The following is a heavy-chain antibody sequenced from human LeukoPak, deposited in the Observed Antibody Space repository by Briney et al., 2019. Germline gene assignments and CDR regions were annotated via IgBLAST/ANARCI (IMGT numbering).Heavy chain of an antibody. V-gene: IGHV4-34*01. CDR1: GGSFSGYY. CDR3: ARGRFEYYYYYYYMDV. D-gene: IGHD3-10*01. Sequence: SETLSLTCAVYGGSFSGYYWSWIRQPPGKGLEWIGEINHSGSTNYNPSLKSRVTISVDTSKNQFSLKLSSVTAADTAVYYCARGRFEYYYYYYYMDVWGKGTTVTVSS. J-gene: IGHJ6*03. CDR2: INHSGST.